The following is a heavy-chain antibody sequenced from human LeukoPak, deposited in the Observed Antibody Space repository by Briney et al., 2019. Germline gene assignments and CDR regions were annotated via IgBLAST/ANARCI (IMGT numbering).Heavy chain of an antibody. Sequence: GRSLRLSCAASGFLVSSKYMSWVRQAPGKGLEWVSVIYSGGSTYYADSVKGRFTISRDNSKNTVYLQMNSLRAEDTAVYYCARDLRLDYWGQGTLVTVSS. CDR1: GFLVSSKY. J-gene: IGHJ4*02. CDR2: IYSGGST. V-gene: IGHV3-66*01. CDR3: ARDLRLDY.